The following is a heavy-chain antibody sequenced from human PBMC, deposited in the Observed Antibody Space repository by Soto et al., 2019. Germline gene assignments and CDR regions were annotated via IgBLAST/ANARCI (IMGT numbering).Heavy chain of an antibody. Sequence: GGSLRLSCAASGFTFSSYAMSWVRQAPGKGLEWVSSISSSSSYIYYADSVKGRFTISRDNAKNSLYLQMNSLRAEDTAVYYCARLPHSYCSGGSCYSDAFDIWGQGTMVTVSS. V-gene: IGHV3-21*01. CDR3: ARLPHSYCSGGSCYSDAFDI. J-gene: IGHJ3*02. CDR1: GFTFSSYA. D-gene: IGHD2-15*01. CDR2: ISSSSSYI.